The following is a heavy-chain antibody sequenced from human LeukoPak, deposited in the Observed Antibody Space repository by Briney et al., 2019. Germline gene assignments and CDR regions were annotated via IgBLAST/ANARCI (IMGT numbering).Heavy chain of an antibody. CDR1: GFTFSSYW. V-gene: IGHV3-7*01. Sequence: GGSLRFSCAASGFTFSSYWMSWVRQAPGKGLEWVANIKQDGSEKYYVDSVKGRFTISRDNAKNSLYLQMNSLRAEDTAVYYCAREVRGYSYHYGMDVWGQGTTVTVSS. CDR3: AREVRGYSYHYGMDV. D-gene: IGHD5-18*01. CDR2: IKQDGSEK. J-gene: IGHJ6*02.